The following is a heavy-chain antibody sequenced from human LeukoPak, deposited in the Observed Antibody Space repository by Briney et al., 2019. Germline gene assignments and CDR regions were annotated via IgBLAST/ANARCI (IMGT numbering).Heavy chain of an antibody. Sequence: GGSLRLSCAASGFTFSSYSMSWVRQAPGKGLEWVANIQQDGSEKYYVDSVKGRFTISRDSARNSLYLQMNSLRAEDTAVYYCAKDGMVRGVIITYYYYYYMDVWGKGTTVTISS. V-gene: IGHV3-7*01. CDR3: AKDGMVRGVIITYYYYYYMDV. CDR2: IQQDGSEK. CDR1: GFTFSSYS. D-gene: IGHD3-10*01. J-gene: IGHJ6*03.